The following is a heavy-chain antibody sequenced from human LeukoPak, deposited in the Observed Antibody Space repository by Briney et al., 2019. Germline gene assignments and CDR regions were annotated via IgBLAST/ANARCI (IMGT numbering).Heavy chain of an antibody. D-gene: IGHD3-10*01. CDR3: ARDPGDYYGPGSD. V-gene: IGHV3-21*01. CDR1: GFTVSSNS. J-gene: IGHJ4*02. CDR2: ISSSSSYI. Sequence: GGSLRPSCTVSGFTVSSNSMNWVRQAPGKGLEWVSSISSSSSYIYYADSVKGRFTISRDNAKNSLYLQMNSLRAEDTAVYYCARDPGDYYGPGSDWGQGTLVTVSS.